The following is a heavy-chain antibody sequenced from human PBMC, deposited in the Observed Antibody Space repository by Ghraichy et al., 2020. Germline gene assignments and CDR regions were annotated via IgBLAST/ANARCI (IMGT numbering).Heavy chain of an antibody. Sequence: GESLNISCAASGFTFSSYWMHWVRQAPGKGLVWVSRINSDGSSTSYADSVKGRFTISRDNAKNTLYLQMNSLRAEDTAVYYCARVRYYDSSGYYDYWGQGTLVTVSS. CDR2: INSDGSST. CDR1: GFTFSSYW. V-gene: IGHV3-74*01. J-gene: IGHJ4*02. D-gene: IGHD3-22*01. CDR3: ARVRYYDSSGYYDY.